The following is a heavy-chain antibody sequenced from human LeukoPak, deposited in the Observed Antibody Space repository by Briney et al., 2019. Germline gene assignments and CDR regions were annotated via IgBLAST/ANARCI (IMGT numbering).Heavy chain of an antibody. CDR1: GYTFTSYG. CDR3: ARGREIRAIVLRYFDWSPSWFDP. CDR2: ISAYNGNT. D-gene: IGHD3-9*01. Sequence: GASVKVSCKASGYTFTSYGISWVRQAPGQGLEWMGWISAYNGNTNYAQKLQGRVTMTTDTSTSTAYMELRSLRSEDTAVYYCARGREIRAIVLRYFDWSPSWFDPWGQGTLVTVSS. V-gene: IGHV1-18*01. J-gene: IGHJ5*02.